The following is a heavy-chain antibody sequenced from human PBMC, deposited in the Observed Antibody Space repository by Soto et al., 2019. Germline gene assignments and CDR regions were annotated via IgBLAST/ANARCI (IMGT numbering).Heavy chain of an antibody. J-gene: IGHJ3*02. CDR2: IYYSGST. V-gene: IGHV4-59*08. CDR1: GGSISRYY. Sequence: SDTLSLACSVSGGSISRYYWSWYRQPPGKGLEWIGYIYYSGSTNYNPSLKSRVTISVDTSKNQFSLKLSSVTAADTAVYYCARHPDYGDYVFAFDIWGQGTMVTVSS. D-gene: IGHD4-17*01. CDR3: ARHPDYGDYVFAFDI.